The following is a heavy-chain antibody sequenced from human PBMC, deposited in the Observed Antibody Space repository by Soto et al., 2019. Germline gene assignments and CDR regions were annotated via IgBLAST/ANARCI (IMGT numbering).Heavy chain of an antibody. Sequence: PGGSLRLSCAASGFTFSSYSMNWVRQAPGKGLEWVSSISSSSSYIYYADSVKGRFTIPRDNAKNSLYLQMNSLRSEDTAVYYCARAAWTTVTNRLNDVFDVWGQGTMVTVSS. V-gene: IGHV3-21*04. J-gene: IGHJ3*01. CDR1: GFTFSSYS. D-gene: IGHD4-4*01. CDR3: ARAAWTTVTNRLNDVFDV. CDR2: ISSSSSYI.